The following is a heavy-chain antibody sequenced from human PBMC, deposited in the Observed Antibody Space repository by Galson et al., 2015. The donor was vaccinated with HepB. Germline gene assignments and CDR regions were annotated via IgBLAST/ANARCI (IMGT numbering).Heavy chain of an antibody. D-gene: IGHD5-24*01. CDR2: TYISGTT. CDR1: GDSISSADYY. Sequence: TLSLTCTVSGDSISSADYYCSWIRQPPGKGLEWIGHTYISGTTFINPSFKTRLTISMDTSENQFSLNLTSVTAADTAIYYCARGQRWLQYFDNWGPGTLVTVSS. J-gene: IGHJ4*02. CDR3: ARGQRWLQYFDN. V-gene: IGHV4-30-4*01.